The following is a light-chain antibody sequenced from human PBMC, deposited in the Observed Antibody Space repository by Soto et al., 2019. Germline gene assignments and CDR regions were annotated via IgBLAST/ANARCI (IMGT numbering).Light chain of an antibody. J-gene: IGLJ7*01. V-gene: IGLV1-40*01. CDR2: GNI. CDR3: QSYDTSLRGAV. Sequence: QSVLTQPPSVSGAPGQRVTISCTGSSSNIGAGYDVHWYQQFPGTAPKLLIFGNINRPSGVPDRFSGSKSGTSASPAITGLQAEDEADYYCQSYDTSLRGAVFGGGTQLTVL. CDR1: SSNIGAGYD.